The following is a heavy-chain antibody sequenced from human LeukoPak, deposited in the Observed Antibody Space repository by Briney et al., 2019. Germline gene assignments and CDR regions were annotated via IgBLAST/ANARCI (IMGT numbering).Heavy chain of an antibody. Sequence: PSETLSLTCTVSGGSISSSSYYWGWIRQPPGKGLEWIGSIYYSGSTYYNPSLKSRVTISVVTSKNLFSLKLSSVTADDTSVYCCARHRTYDSSGYYSFDAFDIWGQGRLVTVSS. D-gene: IGHD3-22*01. CDR1: GGSISSSSYY. J-gene: IGHJ3*02. CDR3: ARHRTYDSSGYYSFDAFDI. CDR2: IYYSGST. V-gene: IGHV4-39*01.